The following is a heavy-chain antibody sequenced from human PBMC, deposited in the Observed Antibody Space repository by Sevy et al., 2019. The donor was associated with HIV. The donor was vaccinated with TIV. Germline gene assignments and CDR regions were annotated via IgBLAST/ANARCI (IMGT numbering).Heavy chain of an antibody. V-gene: IGHV3-23*01. Sequence: GGSLRLSCVVSGPSFSSHAMGWLRQAPGKGLESVSRIGGNVDGTYYADSVKGRFTIFRDNSKNTVYLQMNSLRVDDTAVYFCAKRGPNWGWGGNGLDFWGPGTVVTVSS. CDR3: AKRGPNWGWGGNGLDF. CDR2: IGGNVDGT. CDR1: GPSFSSHA. D-gene: IGHD3-16*01. J-gene: IGHJ3*01.